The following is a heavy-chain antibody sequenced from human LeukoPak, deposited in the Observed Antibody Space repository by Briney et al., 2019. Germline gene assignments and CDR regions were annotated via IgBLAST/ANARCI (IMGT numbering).Heavy chain of an antibody. CDR1: GFTFSSYG. J-gene: IGHJ4*02. D-gene: IGHD6-13*01. CDR2: IWYDGSNK. Sequence: PGRSLRLSCAASGFTFSSYGMHWVRQAPGKGLEWVAVIWYDGSNKYYADSVKGRFTISRDNSKNTLYLQMNSLRAEDTAVYYCARGAEVAAADLDYWGQETLVTVSS. CDR3: ARGAEVAAADLDY. V-gene: IGHV3-33*01.